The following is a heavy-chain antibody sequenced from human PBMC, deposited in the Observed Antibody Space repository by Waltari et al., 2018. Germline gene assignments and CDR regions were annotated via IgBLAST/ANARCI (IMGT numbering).Heavy chain of an antibody. J-gene: IGHJ3*01. V-gene: IGHV4-39*02. D-gene: IGHD5-12*01. CDR2: ISYNGAT. Sequence: QLQLQESGPGLGKPSETLSLTCIVSGGSITSNRHYWAWIRQPPRQGLGWIGTISYNGATYSSPSLKSRVTVSRDTSKNHLSLKLGSVTAADTAVYYCATYIGASIGTAAFDVWGQGTMVTVSS. CDR1: GGSITSNRHY. CDR3: ATYIGASIGTAAFDV.